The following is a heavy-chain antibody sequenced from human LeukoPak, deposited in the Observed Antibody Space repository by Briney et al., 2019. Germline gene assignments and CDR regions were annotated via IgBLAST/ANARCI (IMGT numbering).Heavy chain of an antibody. D-gene: IGHD6-19*01. CDR1: GGTFISYA. V-gene: IGHV1-3*01. CDR3: ARPSPGSRYSSGWYY. CDR2: INAGNGNT. J-gene: IGHJ4*02. Sequence: ASVKVSCKASGGTFISYAISWVRQAPGQRLEWMGWINAGNGNTKYSQKFQGRVTITRDTSASTAYMELSSLRSEDTAVYYCARPSPGSRYSSGWYYWGQGTLVTVSS.